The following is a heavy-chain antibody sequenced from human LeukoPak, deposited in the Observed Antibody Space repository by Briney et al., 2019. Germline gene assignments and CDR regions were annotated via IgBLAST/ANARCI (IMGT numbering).Heavy chain of an antibody. D-gene: IGHD1-26*01. CDR2: IYTSGST. V-gene: IGHV4-4*07. J-gene: IGHJ6*03. Sequence: LETLSLTCTVSGGSISSYYWSWIRQPAGKGLEWIGRIYTSGSTNYNPSLKSRVTMSVDTSKNQFSLKLSSVTAADTAVYYCARAGPGPSGSYHYYYYYMDVWGKGTTVTVSS. CDR1: GGSISSYY. CDR3: ARAGPGPSGSYHYYYYYMDV.